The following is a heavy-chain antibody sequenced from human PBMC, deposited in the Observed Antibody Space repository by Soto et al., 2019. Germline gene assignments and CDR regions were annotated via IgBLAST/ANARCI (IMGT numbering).Heavy chain of an antibody. D-gene: IGHD6-19*01. CDR2: IGNSTNTM. J-gene: IGHJ4*02. Sequence: EVQLVESGGGVVQPGGSLRLSCAASGFSFSRYSMNWVRQAPGKGLEWVSYIGNSTNTMYYADSVKGRFTISRDNAKNSLYLQMNSLRDDDTAVYYGVGAGHSAYWGQGTLVTVSS. CDR3: VGAGHSAY. V-gene: IGHV3-48*02. CDR1: GFSFSRYS.